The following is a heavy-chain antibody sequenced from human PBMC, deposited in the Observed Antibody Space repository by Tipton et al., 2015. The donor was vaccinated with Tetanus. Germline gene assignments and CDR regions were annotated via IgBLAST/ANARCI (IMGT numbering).Heavy chain of an antibody. V-gene: IGHV4-34*01. Sequence: TLSLTCTVSGGSINNYYWSWIRQPPGKGLEWIGEINHSGSTNYNPSLKSRVTISVDTSKNQFSLKLSSVTAADTAVYYCARGPMVRGVTRFDYWGQGTLVTVSS. CDR2: INHSGST. CDR1: GGSINNYY. CDR3: ARGPMVRGVTRFDY. D-gene: IGHD3-10*01. J-gene: IGHJ4*02.